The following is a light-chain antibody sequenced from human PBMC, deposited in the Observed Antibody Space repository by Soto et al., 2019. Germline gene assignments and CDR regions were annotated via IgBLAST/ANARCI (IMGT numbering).Light chain of an antibody. J-gene: IGLJ2*01. CDR1: SSDVGSYNL. Sequence: QSVLTQPASVSGSPGQSITISCTGTSSDVGSYNLVSWYQQHPGKAPKLMMYEVNKRPSGVSNRFSGSKSGNTASLTISGLQAEEEADYYCCSYAGSSIHVVFGGGTELTVL. CDR3: CSYAGSSIHVV. V-gene: IGLV2-23*02. CDR2: EVN.